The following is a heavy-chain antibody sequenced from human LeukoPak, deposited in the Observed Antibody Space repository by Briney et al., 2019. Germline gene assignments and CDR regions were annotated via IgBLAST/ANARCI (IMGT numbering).Heavy chain of an antibody. CDR1: GFPFSWDW. Sequence: PGGSLRLSCAASGFPFSWDWMHWVRQAPGKGLVWVSHIDTDGTFTRYAGSVRGRFTTSRDNAKNTLYLQMNSLRAEDTAIYYCATFGRDWDASCWGQGTLVTVSS. CDR3: ATFGRDWDASC. J-gene: IGHJ4*02. V-gene: IGHV3-74*01. D-gene: IGHD3/OR15-3a*01. CDR2: IDTDGTFT.